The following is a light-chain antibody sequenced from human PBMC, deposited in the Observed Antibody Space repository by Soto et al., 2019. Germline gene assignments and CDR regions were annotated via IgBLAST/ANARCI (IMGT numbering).Light chain of an antibody. CDR1: SSDVGAYNY. CDR3: SSYTSSSTWV. V-gene: IGLV2-14*01. J-gene: IGLJ3*02. Sequence: QSALTQPASVSGSPGQSITISCTGTSSDVGAYNYVSWYQQHPGKAPKLMIYEVNNRPSWVSNRFSGSKSGNTASLTISGPQAEDEADYYCSSYTSSSTWVFGGGTKVTVL. CDR2: EVN.